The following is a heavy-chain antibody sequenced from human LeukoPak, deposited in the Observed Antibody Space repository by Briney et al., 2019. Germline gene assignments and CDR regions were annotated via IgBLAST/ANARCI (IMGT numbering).Heavy chain of an antibody. CDR2: IYYSGST. J-gene: IGHJ4*02. CDR1: GGSISSSYSY. V-gene: IGHV4-39*07. CDR3: ARDDSSGWYFDY. D-gene: IGHD3-22*01. Sequence: PSETLSLTCTVSGGSISSSYSYWGWIRQPPGKGLEWIGNIYYSGSTYYNPSLKSRVTISVDTSKNQFSLKLSSVTAADTAVYYCARDDSSGWYFDYWGQGTLVTVSS.